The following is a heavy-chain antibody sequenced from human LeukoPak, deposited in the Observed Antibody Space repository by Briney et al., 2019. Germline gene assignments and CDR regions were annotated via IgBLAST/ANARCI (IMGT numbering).Heavy chain of an antibody. CDR3: AKDSSGYYHAWYYFDY. V-gene: IGHV3-23*01. D-gene: IGHD3-22*01. CDR1: GFSFSSYA. J-gene: IGHJ4*02. CDR2: ISGTGVST. Sequence: GGSLRLSCAASGFSFSSYAMSWVCQAPGKGLEWVSTISGTGVSTYYAHSVKGRFTISRDNSKNTVYLQIDSLRAEDTALYYCAKDSSGYYHAWYYFDYWGQGSLVTVSS.